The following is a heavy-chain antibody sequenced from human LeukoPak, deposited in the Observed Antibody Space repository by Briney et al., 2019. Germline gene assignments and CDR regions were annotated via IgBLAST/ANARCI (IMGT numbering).Heavy chain of an antibody. D-gene: IGHD6-13*01. CDR3: VREGITAAGDDAFDI. CDR2: IHQDGGDK. J-gene: IGHJ3*02. Sequence: GGSLRLSCAASGFTLSSHYMSWVRQAPGKGLEWVANIHQDGGDKYYVDSVRGRFTISRDNAKNSLYLEMNSLRAEDTAVYYCVREGITAAGDDAFDIWGQGTMATVSS. CDR1: GFTLSSHY. V-gene: IGHV3-7*01.